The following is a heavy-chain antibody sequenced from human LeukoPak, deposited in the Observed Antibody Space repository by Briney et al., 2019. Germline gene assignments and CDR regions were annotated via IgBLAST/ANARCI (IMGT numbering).Heavy chain of an antibody. D-gene: IGHD3-22*01. V-gene: IGHV3-21*01. CDR1: GFTFNTYT. CDR3: ARHVVAVGFDY. J-gene: IGHJ4*02. CDR2: ITSSSSYI. Sequence: GGSLRLSCAASGFTFNTYTMYWVRQAPGKGLEWVSSITSSSSYIYYADSVKGRFTISRDNAKNSLYLQMNSLRAEDTAVYYCARHVVAVGFDYWGQGTLVTVSS.